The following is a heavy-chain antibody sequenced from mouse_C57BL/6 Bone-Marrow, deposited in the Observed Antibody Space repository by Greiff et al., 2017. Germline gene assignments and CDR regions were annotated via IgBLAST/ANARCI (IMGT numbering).Heavy chain of an antibody. Sequence: VQLQQSGAELVRPGASVKLSCTASGFNIKDDYMHWVKQRPEQGLAWIGWIDPENGDTEYASKFQGKATITADPASNTAYLHLRSLTSEDTAIYYCTTKKGSSYAMDYWGQGTSVTVSS. V-gene: IGHV14-4*01. D-gene: IGHD1-1*01. J-gene: IGHJ4*01. CDR3: TTKKGSSYAMDY. CDR2: IDPENGDT. CDR1: GFNIKDDY.